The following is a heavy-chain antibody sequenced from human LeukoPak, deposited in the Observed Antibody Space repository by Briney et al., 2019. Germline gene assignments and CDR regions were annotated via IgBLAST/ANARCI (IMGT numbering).Heavy chain of an antibody. Sequence: PGGSLRLSCGVSGFTFSSYWMHSVRQAPGKGLVWVSRINSDGSSTSYADSVKGRFTISRDNAKNTLYLQMNSLRAEDTAVYYCSGLYYHDTFVYYGMVVWGQGTTVTVSS. CDR2: INSDGSST. CDR1: GFTFSSYW. CDR3: SGLYYHDTFVYYGMVV. V-gene: IGHV3-74*01. J-gene: IGHJ6*01. D-gene: IGHD2-2*02.